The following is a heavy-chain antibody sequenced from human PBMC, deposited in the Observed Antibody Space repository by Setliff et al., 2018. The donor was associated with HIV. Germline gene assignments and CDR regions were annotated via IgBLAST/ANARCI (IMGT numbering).Heavy chain of an antibody. D-gene: IGHD2-2*01. CDR3: ARDLLPAAPYYFDY. CDR1: GYTFTSYA. Sequence: ASVKVSCKASGYTFTSYAMHWVHQAPGQRLEWLGWINAVNGNTKYSQKFQGRVTITRDTSASTAYMELSSLRSEDTAVYYCARDLLPAAPYYFDYWGQGTLVTVSS. J-gene: IGHJ4*02. CDR2: INAVNGNT. V-gene: IGHV1-3*01.